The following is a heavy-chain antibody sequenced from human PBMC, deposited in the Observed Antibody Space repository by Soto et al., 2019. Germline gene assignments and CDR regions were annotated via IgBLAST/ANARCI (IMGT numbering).Heavy chain of an antibody. V-gene: IGHV4-4*02. CDR1: GGSISSSNW. CDR3: ARAGGSGVYYYGMDV. Sequence: QVQLQESGPGLVKPSGTLSLTCAVSGGSISSSNWWSWVRQPPGKGREGIGEIYHSGSTNYHPSLQSRVTISVDKTKNQFALKLSSVTAADTAVYYCARAGGSGVYYYGMDVWGQGTTVTVSS. J-gene: IGHJ6*02. CDR2: IYHSGST. D-gene: IGHD2-15*01.